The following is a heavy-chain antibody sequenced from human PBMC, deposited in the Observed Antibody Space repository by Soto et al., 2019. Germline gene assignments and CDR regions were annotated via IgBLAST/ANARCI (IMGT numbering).Heavy chain of an antibody. J-gene: IGHJ4*02. Sequence: SETLSLTCAVYGGSFGGYYWSWIGQPPGKGLEWIGEINHSGSTNYNPSLKSRVTISVDTSKNQFSLKLSSVTAADTAVYYCARARVRGVIIRYYFDDWGEGTLVTVS. CDR1: GGSFGGYY. V-gene: IGHV4-34*01. D-gene: IGHD3-10*01. CDR3: ARARVRGVIIRYYFDD. CDR2: INHSGST.